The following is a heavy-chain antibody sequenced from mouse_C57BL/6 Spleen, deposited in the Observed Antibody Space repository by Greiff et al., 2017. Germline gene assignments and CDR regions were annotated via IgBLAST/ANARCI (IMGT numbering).Heavy chain of an antibody. CDR1: GYTFTDYE. Sequence: QVQLQQSGAELVRPGASVTLSCKASGYTFTDYEMHWVKQTPVHGLEWIGAIDPETGGTAYNQKFKGKAILTADKSSSTAYMELRSLTSEDSAVYYCTRDGYYKDYWGQGTTLTVSS. CDR2: IDPETGGT. CDR3: TRDGYYKDY. D-gene: IGHD2-3*01. V-gene: IGHV1-15*01. J-gene: IGHJ2*01.